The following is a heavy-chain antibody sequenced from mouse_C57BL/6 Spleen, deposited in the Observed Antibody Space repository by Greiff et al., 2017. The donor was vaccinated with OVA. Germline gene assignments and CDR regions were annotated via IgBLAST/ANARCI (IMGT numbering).Heavy chain of an antibody. CDR2: ISSGSSTI. CDR3: ARYYSNYVDYAMDY. V-gene: IGHV5-17*01. Sequence: EVQGVESGGGLVKPGGSLKLSCAASGFTFSDYGMHWVRQAPEKGLEWVAYISSGSSTIYYADTVKGRFTISRDNAKNTLFLQMTSLRSEDTAMYYCARYYSNYVDYAMDYWGQGTSVTVSS. D-gene: IGHD2-5*01. CDR1: GFTFSDYG. J-gene: IGHJ4*01.